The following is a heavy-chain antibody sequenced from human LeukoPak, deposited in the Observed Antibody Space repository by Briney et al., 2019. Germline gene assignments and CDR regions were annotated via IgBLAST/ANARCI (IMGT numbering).Heavy chain of an antibody. D-gene: IGHD5-24*01. CDR2: IYYSGST. CDR1: GGSISSYY. Sequence: SETLSLTCTVSGGSISSYYWSWIRQPPGKGLEWFGYIYYSGSTNYNPSLKSRVTISVDTSKNQFSLKLSSVTAADTAVYYCARHADGYNVDYWGQGTLVTVSS. J-gene: IGHJ4*02. CDR3: ARHADGYNVDY. V-gene: IGHV4-59*08.